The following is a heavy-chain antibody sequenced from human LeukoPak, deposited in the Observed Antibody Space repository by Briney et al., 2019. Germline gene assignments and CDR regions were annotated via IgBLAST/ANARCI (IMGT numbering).Heavy chain of an antibody. D-gene: IGHD2-2*02. CDR1: GFTFSDYY. CDR3: SRDPTMLWEPATIKDDH. CDR2: ISSSGSTI. V-gene: IGHV3-11*04. J-gene: IGHJ4*02. Sequence: PGGSLRLSCAASGFTFSDYYMSWIRQAPGKGLEWVSYISSSGSTIYYADSVKGRFTISRDNAKNSLYLQMDSLRVEDTAVYYCSRDPTMLWEPATIKDDHWGQGTLVTVSS.